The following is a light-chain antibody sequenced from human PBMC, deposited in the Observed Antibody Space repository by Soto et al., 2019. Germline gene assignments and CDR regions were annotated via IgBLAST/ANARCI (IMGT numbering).Light chain of an antibody. V-gene: IGKV1-5*03. CDR1: QSISSW. CDR2: KAS. CDR3: QQYNSYGYT. J-gene: IGKJ2*01. Sequence: DIQMTQSPSTLSASVGDRVTISCRASQSISSWLAWYQQKPGKAPKLLIFKASTLESEVPSRFSGSGSGTEFTLTISSLQPDDVATYYCQQYNSYGYTFGQGTKLEIK.